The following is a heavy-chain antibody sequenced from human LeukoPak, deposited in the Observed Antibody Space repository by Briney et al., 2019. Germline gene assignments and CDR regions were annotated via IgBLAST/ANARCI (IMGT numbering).Heavy chain of an antibody. D-gene: IGHD6-13*01. CDR1: GFTASSNY. CDR2: ISSSSSYI. V-gene: IGHV3-21*01. J-gene: IGHJ5*02. Sequence: GGSLRLSCAASGFTASSNYMSWVRQAPGKGLEWVSSISSSSSYIYYADSVKGRFTISRDNAKNSLYLQMNSLRAEDTAVYYCANGPGKSIAAAGDLWGQGTLVTVSS. CDR3: ANGPGKSIAAAGDL.